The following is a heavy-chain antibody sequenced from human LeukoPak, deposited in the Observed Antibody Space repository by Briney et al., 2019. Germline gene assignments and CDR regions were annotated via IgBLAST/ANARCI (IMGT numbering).Heavy chain of an antibody. CDR3: ARENDKHYDY. Sequence: GGSLRLSCAASGFTVSSNYMSCVRQAPGKGLEWVSVIYSGGSTYYADSVKGRFTISRDNSKNTLYLQMNSLRAEDTAVYYCARENDKHYDYWGQGTLVTVSS. CDR1: GFTVSSNY. J-gene: IGHJ4*02. D-gene: IGHD3-22*01. V-gene: IGHV3-66*01. CDR2: IYSGGST.